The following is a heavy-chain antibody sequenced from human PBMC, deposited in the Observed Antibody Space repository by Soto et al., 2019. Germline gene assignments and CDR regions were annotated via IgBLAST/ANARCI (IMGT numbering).Heavy chain of an antibody. V-gene: IGHV1-24*01. CDR3: ETXKGRWELPHDALDI. Sequence: ASVKVSCKVSGYTLTELSMHWVRQAPGKGLEWMGGFDPEDGETIYAQKFQGRVTMTEDTSTDTAYMELSSLRSEDTAVYYCETXKGRWELPHDALDIWGQGTMXTVSS. CDR1: GYTLTELS. D-gene: IGHD1-26*01. CDR2: FDPEDGET. J-gene: IGHJ3*02.